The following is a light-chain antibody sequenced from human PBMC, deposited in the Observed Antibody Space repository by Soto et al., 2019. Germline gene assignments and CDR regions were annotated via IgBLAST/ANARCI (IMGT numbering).Light chain of an antibody. V-gene: IGLV1-44*01. CDR3: AAWDDSLNGVV. J-gene: IGLJ2*01. CDR2: STN. Sequence: QLVLTQPPSASGTPGQRVTISCSGSTSNIGSYTVNWYQQLPGTAPKLLIYSTNQRPSGVPDRFSGSKSATSASLAISGLQSEDEADYYCAAWDDSLNGVVFGGGTKLTVL. CDR1: TSNIGSYT.